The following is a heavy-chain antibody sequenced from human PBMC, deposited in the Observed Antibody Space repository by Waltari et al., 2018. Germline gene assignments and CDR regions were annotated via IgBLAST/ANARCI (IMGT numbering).Heavy chain of an antibody. Sequence: EVQLVESGGGLVQPGGSLRLSCAASGFTVSRNSLSWVRQAPGKGLEWVSVIFGGGTTYYADSVKGRFTITTHNSKNTLFLQMNSLRAEDTAVYYCAKSITMIRGVFYYFDSWGQGTLVTVSS. J-gene: IGHJ4*02. CDR1: GFTVSRNS. CDR3: AKSITMIRGVFYYFDS. V-gene: IGHV3-53*04. D-gene: IGHD3-10*01. CDR2: IFGGGTT.